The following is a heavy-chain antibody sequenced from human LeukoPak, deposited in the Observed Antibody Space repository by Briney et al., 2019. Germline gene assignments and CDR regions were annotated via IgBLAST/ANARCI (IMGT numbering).Heavy chain of an antibody. V-gene: IGHV4-38-2*02. D-gene: IGHD3-10*01. Sequence: SETLSLTCTVSGYSISSGYYWGWIRQPPGKGLEWIGEINHSGSTNYNPSLKSRVTISVDTSKNQFSLKLSSVTAEDTAVYYCAREIYGSGSSLSFDYWGQGTLVTVSS. J-gene: IGHJ4*02. CDR2: INHSGST. CDR3: AREIYGSGSSLSFDY. CDR1: GYSISSGYY.